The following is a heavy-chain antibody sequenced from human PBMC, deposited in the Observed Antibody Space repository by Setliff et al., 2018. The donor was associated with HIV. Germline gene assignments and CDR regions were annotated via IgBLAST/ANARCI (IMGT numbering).Heavy chain of an antibody. CDR1: GYSISSGYY. CDR3: ARTSIRSGWGRNNWFDP. CDR2: IYLSGST. D-gene: IGHD6-19*01. Sequence: PSETLSLTCTVSGYSISSGYYWGWIRQTPGKGLEWIGSIYLSGSTYYNSSLKSRVTISLDTSKNQFSLKLSSVTAADTAVYYCARTSIRSGWGRNNWFDPWGQGTLVTVSS. J-gene: IGHJ5*02. V-gene: IGHV4-38-2*02.